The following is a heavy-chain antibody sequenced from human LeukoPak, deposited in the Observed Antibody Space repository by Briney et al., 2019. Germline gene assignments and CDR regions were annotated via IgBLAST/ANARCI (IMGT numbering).Heavy chain of an antibody. D-gene: IGHD2-15*01. CDR2: ISSSGSTI. CDR1: GFTFSDYY. CDR3: ARDSARRYCSGGSCYYYGMDV. J-gene: IGHJ6*02. V-gene: IGHV3-11*01. Sequence: GGSLRLSCAASGFTFSDYYMSWIRQAPGKGLEWVSYISSSGSTIYYADSVKGRFTISRDNAKNSLYLQMNSLRAEDTAVYYCARDSARRYCSGGSCYYYGMDVWGQGTTVTVSS.